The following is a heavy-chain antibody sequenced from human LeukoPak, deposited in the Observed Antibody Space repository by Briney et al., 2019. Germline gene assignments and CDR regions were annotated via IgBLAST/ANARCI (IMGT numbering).Heavy chain of an antibody. CDR3: ASNRAYCGGDCYDDAFDI. CDR2: ISSSSYI. J-gene: IGHJ3*02. V-gene: IGHV3-21*01. D-gene: IGHD2-21*01. Sequence: GGSLRLSCAASGFTFSSYSMNWVRQAPGKGLEWVSSISSSSYIYYADSVKGRFTISRDNAKNSLYLQMNSLRAEDTAVYYCASNRAYCGGDCYDDAFDIWGQGTMVTVSS. CDR1: GFTFSSYS.